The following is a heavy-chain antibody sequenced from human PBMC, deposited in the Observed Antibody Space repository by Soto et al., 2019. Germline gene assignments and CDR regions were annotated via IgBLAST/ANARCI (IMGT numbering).Heavy chain of an antibody. CDR3: ARGGEYSREADANDY. CDR1: GFTFSSYA. V-gene: IGHV3-23*01. Sequence: GGSLRLSCAASGFTFSSYAMSWVRQAPGKGLEWVSAISGSGGSTYYADSVKGRFTISRDNSKNTLYLQMNSLRAEDTAVYYCARGGEYSREADANDYWGQGTLVTVSS. D-gene: IGHD2-15*01. J-gene: IGHJ4*02. CDR2: ISGSGGST.